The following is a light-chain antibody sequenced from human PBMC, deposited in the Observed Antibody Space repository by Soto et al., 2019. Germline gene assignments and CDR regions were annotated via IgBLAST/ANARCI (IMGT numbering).Light chain of an antibody. J-gene: IGLJ2*01. CDR3: CSYTSTNTFL. V-gene: IGLV2-14*01. CDR2: EVS. CDR1: ISDVGGYNY. Sequence: QSALTQPASVSGSPGQSITISCTGTISDVGGYNYVSWYQQHPGKAPKLMISEVSKRPSGVSNRFSGSKSGNTGSLTISGLQAEDESVYFCCSYTSTNTFLFGGGTKLTVL.